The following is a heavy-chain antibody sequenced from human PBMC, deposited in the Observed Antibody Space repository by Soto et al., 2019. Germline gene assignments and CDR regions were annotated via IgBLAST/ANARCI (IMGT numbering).Heavy chain of an antibody. Sequence: PGGSLRLSCAASGFTFSSYGMHWVRQAPGKGLEWVAVISYDGSNKYYADSVKGRFTISRDNSKNTLYLQMNSLRAEDTAVYYCAKRNSILTGPYYYYGMDVWGQGTTVTVSS. J-gene: IGHJ6*02. CDR3: AKRNSILTGPYYYYGMDV. CDR2: ISYDGSNK. CDR1: GFTFSSYG. V-gene: IGHV3-30*18. D-gene: IGHD3-9*01.